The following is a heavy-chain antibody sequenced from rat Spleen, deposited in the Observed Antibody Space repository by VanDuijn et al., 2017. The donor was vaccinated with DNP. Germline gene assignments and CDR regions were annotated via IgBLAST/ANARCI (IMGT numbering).Heavy chain of an antibody. V-gene: IGHV5-7*01. CDR2: ISCDGRDT. CDR1: GFTFSDYY. Sequence: EVLLVESDGGLVQPGRSLKLSCAVSGFTFSDYYMAWVRQAPAKGLEWVATISCDGRDTYYRDSVKGRFTISRDNAKSTLYLQMDSLRSEDTATYYCARSDSYGFPYWGQGTLVTVSS. D-gene: IGHD1-2*01. CDR3: ARSDSYGFPY. J-gene: IGHJ3*01.